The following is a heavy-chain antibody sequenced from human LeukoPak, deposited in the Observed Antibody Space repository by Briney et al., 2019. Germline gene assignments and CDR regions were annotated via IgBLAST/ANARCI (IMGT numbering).Heavy chain of an antibody. D-gene: IGHD3-10*01. V-gene: IGHV4-34*01. Sequence: SETLSLTCAVYGGSFSGYYWSWIRQPPGKGLEWIGEINHSGSTNYNPSLKSRVTISVDTSKNQFSLKLSSVTAADTAVYYCAGSIYGSGIPPRYYYYGMDVWGKGATVTVSS. CDR1: GGSFSGYY. J-gene: IGHJ6*04. CDR3: AGSIYGSGIPPRYYYYGMDV. CDR2: INHSGST.